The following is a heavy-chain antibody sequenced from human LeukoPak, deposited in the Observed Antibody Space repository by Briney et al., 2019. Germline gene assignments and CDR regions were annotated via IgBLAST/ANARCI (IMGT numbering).Heavy chain of an antibody. CDR3: AREVTMVRGVIISSYGMDD. CDR1: GFTFSSYE. Sequence: GGSLRLSCAASGFTFSSYEMNWVRQAPGKGLEWVSYIRSSGSTIYYADPVKGRFTISRDNAKNSLYLQMNSLRAEDTAVYYCAREVTMVRGVIISSYGMDDWGKGTTVTVSS. V-gene: IGHV3-48*03. D-gene: IGHD3-10*01. J-gene: IGHJ6*04. CDR2: IRSSGSTI.